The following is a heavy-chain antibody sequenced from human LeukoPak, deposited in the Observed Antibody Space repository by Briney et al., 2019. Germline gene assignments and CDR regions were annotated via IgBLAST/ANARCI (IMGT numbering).Heavy chain of an antibody. J-gene: IGHJ4*02. CDR3: AKDLGSGSFHLNAFDS. CDR2: ISYDGNNK. V-gene: IGHV3-30*18. D-gene: IGHD3-10*01. Sequence: GGSLRLSCAASGFTFSSFGMHWVRQATGKGLEWVALISYDGNNKYYPDSVKGRFTISRDNSKNTLYLQMNSLRADDTAVYYCAKDLGSGSFHLNAFDSWGQGTLVTVSS. CDR1: GFTFSSFG.